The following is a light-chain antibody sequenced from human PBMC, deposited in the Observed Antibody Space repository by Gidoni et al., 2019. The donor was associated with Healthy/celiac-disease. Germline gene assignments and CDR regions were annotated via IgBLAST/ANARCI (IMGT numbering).Light chain of an antibody. CDR3: QVWDSSSDHPV. J-gene: IGLJ3*02. Sequence: SYVLTQPPSVSVAPGQTARITCGGNNIGSKSVHWYQQKPGQAPVLVVYDDSYRPSGIPERFPGSNSGNTATLTISRVEAGDEADYYCQVWDSSSDHPVFGGGTKLTVL. CDR1: NIGSKS. CDR2: DDS. V-gene: IGLV3-21*02.